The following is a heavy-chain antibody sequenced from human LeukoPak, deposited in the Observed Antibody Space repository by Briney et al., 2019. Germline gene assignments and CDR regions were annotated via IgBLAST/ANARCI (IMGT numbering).Heavy chain of an antibody. Sequence: GGSLRLSCAASGFTFSSYGMHWVRQAPGKGLEWVAVISYDGSNKYYADSVKGRFTISRDNSKNTLYLQMNSLRAEDTAVYYCAKGSGITFGGVIVRGYFDYWGQGTLVTVSS. D-gene: IGHD3-16*02. V-gene: IGHV3-30*18. CDR2: ISYDGSNK. CDR1: GFTFSSYG. CDR3: AKGSGITFGGVIVRGYFDY. J-gene: IGHJ4*02.